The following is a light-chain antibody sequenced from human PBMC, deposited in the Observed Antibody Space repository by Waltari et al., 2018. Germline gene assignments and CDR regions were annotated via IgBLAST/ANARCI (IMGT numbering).Light chain of an antibody. CDR3: QQVITYPFYT. Sequence: AIQLTQSPSFLSASVGDTVTINCRASQGISSGLAWYQQKPGKPPQLLIYDTSSLISGVPSRFSGSGSGTDFTLTISSLQPEDFATYYCQQVITYPFYTFGQGTKL. CDR1: QGISSG. CDR2: DTS. V-gene: IGKV1-13*02. J-gene: IGKJ2*01.